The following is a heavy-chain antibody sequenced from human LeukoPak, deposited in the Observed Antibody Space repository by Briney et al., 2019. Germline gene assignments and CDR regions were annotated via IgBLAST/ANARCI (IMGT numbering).Heavy chain of an antibody. CDR2: INWSGDST. J-gene: IGHJ4*02. CDR3: ARGGLTTVVTPSY. V-gene: IGHV3-20*04. Sequence: GGSLRLSCVASGFTFDDYGMSWVRQPPGKGLEWVSGINWSGDSTAYADSVKGRFTISRDSAKNSLFLQMNSLRAEDTALYYCARGGLTTVVTPSYWGQGTLVTVSS. CDR1: GFTFDDYG. D-gene: IGHD4-23*01.